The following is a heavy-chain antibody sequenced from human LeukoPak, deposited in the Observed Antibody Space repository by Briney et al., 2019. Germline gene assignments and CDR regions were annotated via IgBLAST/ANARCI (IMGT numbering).Heavy chain of an antibody. V-gene: IGHV4-30-2*01. CDR1: GGSISSGGYY. D-gene: IGHD2-2*01. J-gene: IGHJ3*02. CDR3: ARDTPPYCSSTSCYSDFDI. CDR2: IYHSGST. Sequence: PSQTLSLTCTVSGGSISSGGYYWSWIRQPPGKGLEWIGYIYHSGSTYYNPSLKSRVTISVDRSKNQFSLKLSSVTAADTAVYYCARDTPPYCSSTSCYSDFDIWGQGTMVTVSS.